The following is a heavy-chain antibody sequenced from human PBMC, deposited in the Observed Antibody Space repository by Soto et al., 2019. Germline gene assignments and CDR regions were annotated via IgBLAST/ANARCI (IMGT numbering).Heavy chain of an antibody. CDR2: IRGSGGST. J-gene: IGHJ4*02. CDR3: AKDPPPLIYSGSHEDY. V-gene: IGHV3-23*01. D-gene: IGHD1-26*01. CDR1: GFTFSSYA. Sequence: EVQLLESGGGLVQPGGSLRLSCAASGFTFSSYAMSWVRQAPGKGLEWVSAIRGSGGSTYYADSVKGRFTISRDNSKNTLYLQMNSLRAEDTAVYYCAKDPPPLIYSGSHEDYWGQGTLVTVSS.